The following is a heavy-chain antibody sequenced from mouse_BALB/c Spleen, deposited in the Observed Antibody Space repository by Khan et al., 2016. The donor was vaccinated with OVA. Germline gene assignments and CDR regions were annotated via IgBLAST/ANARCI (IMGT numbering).Heavy chain of an antibody. CDR3: ARNVRSAVYLDY. D-gene: IGHD2-14*01. CDR2: IYPYNDDT. Sequence: VQLQQSGPELVKPGASVKMSCKASGYTFTSYVIHWVKQRPGQGLEWIGYIYPYNDDTKYNEKFKGKATLTSDKSSSTAYMDLSSLTSEDSAVYYCARNVRSAVYLDYWGQGTTLTVSS. CDR1: GYTFTSYV. V-gene: IGHV1S136*01. J-gene: IGHJ2*01.